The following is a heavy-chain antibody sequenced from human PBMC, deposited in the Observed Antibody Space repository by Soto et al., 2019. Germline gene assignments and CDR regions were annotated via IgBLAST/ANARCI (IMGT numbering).Heavy chain of an antibody. CDR3: ARVRPSIAVLKLPETYYYYGMDV. CDR2: ISYDGSNK. Sequence: QVQLVESGGGVVQPGRSLRLSCAASGFTFSSYAMHWVRQAPGKGLEWVAVISYDGSNKYYADSVKGRFTISRDNSKNTLYLQMNSLRAEDTAVYYCARVRPSIAVLKLPETYYYYGMDVWGQGTTVTVSS. J-gene: IGHJ6*02. V-gene: IGHV3-30-3*01. D-gene: IGHD6-6*01. CDR1: GFTFSSYA.